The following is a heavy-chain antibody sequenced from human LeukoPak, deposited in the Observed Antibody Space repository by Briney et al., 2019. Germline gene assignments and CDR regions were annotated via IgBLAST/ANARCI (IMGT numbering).Heavy chain of an antibody. J-gene: IGHJ4*02. CDR3: ARDGGRGVFDF. CDR1: GFTFDDYA. Sequence: GGSLRLSCAASGFTFDDYAMHWVRQAPGKGLEWASGISWNSGSIGYADSVKGRFTISRDNAKNSLYLQMNSLRAEDTAVYYCARDGGRGVFDFWGQGALVTVSS. V-gene: IGHV3-9*01. CDR2: ISWNSGSI.